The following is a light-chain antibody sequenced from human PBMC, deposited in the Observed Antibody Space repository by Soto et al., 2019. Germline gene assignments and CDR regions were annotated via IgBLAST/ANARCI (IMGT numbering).Light chain of an antibody. J-gene: IGKJ5*01. CDR1: QSVSSN. CDR3: QQYGSSPIT. V-gene: IGKV3-15*01. Sequence: EIVMTQSPATLSVSPGERATLSCRASQSVSSNLAWYQQKPGQAPRLLIYGASTRATGIPARFSGSGSGTDLTLTIGRLETEDFAVYYCQQYGSSPITFGQGTRLEIK. CDR2: GAS.